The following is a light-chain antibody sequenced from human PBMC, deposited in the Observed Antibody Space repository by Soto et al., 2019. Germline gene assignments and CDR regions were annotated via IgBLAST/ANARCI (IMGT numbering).Light chain of an antibody. CDR1: SSDVGGYNY. Sequence: QSALTQPASVSGSAGQSITLSCTGTSSDVGGYNYVSWYQQHPGKAPKPMIYDVSNRPSGVSNRFSGSKSGNTGSLTISGLQAEDEADYYCSSYTSSSTLTFGTGTKVTVL. V-gene: IGLV2-14*01. CDR2: DVS. J-gene: IGLJ1*01. CDR3: SSYTSSSTLT.